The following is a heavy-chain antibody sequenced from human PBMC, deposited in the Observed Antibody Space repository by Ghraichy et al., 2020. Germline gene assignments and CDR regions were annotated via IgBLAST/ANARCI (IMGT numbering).Heavy chain of an antibody. CDR3: ARDYGGTSGIGGWFDP. Sequence: GGSLRLSCVASGFTFSSYGMHWVRQAPGKGLEWVANIWHDGSRQYYADSAKGRFAISRDYSTNTLYLQMDSLTVEDTAVYYCARDYGGTSGIGGWFDPWGQGTRVTVSS. V-gene: IGHV3-33*02. CDR2: IWHDGSRQ. J-gene: IGHJ5*02. CDR1: GFTFSSYG. D-gene: IGHD4-23*01.